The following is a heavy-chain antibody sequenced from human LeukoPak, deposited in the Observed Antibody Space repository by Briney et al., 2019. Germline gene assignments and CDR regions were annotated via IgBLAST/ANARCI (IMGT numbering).Heavy chain of an antibody. V-gene: IGHV3-48*03. CDR1: GFTFSSYE. J-gene: IGHJ4*02. D-gene: IGHD1-20*01. CDR3: ARLLVYNSGGEAFDH. Sequence: GGSLRLSCAASGFTFSSYEMNWVGQAPGKGLEWVSYISSSCSTIYYADSVKGRFTISRDNAKNSLYLQMNSLRAEDTAVYYCARLLVYNSGGEAFDHWGQGTLVTVSS. CDR2: ISSSCSTI.